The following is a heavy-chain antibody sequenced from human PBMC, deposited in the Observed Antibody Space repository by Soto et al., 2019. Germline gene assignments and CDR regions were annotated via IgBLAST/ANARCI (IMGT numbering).Heavy chain of an antibody. J-gene: IGHJ5*02. D-gene: IGHD2-2*01. Sequence: QVQLVQSGSEVKKHGASVKVSCKASGYTFTGYYMHWVRQAPGQGLVWMGWINPNSGGTNYAQKFQGRVTMTRDMSISTASMELSRLRSDDTAVYYCAGDYEVVPAVNWFDPCGQGTLVTVAS. CDR3: AGDYEVVPAVNWFDP. V-gene: IGHV1-2*02. CDR1: GYTFTGYY. CDR2: INPNSGGT.